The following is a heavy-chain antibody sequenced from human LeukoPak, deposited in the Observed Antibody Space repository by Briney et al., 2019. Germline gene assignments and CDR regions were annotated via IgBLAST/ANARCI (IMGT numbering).Heavy chain of an antibody. V-gene: IGHV3-7*01. CDR3: VRDDVNRTGSIYYDAFDV. D-gene: IGHD2-8*02. J-gene: IGHJ3*01. CDR1: GFTFNRYW. Sequence: PGGSLRLSCVASGFTFNRYWMIWVRQAPGKGLEWVANINRDGSEKHYADSVKGRFTFSRDNAKNSLYLQMNSLRDEDRAVYYCVRDDVNRTGSIYYDAFDVWGQGTLVTVSS. CDR2: INRDGSEK.